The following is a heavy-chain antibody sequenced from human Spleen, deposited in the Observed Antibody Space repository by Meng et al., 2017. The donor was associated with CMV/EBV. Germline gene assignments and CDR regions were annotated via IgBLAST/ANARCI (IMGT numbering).Heavy chain of an antibody. CDR3: ARVQRSSVPAAWVIDAFDI. CDR1: GSSMTSYY. Sequence: GSLRPSCSVSGSSMTSYYWNWIRQPPGKGLEWIGYIDYSGKTNYSPSPRSRVTASVDTSKNQFSLRLTSVTAADTAVYYCARVQRSSVPAAWVIDAFDIWGQGTTVTVSS. D-gene: IGHD3-16*02. V-gene: IGHV4-59*01. CDR2: IDYSGKT. J-gene: IGHJ3*02.